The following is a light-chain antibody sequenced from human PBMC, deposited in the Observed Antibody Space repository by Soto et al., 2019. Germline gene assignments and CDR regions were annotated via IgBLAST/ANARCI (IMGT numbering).Light chain of an antibody. V-gene: IGKV1-6*01. CDR2: GAS. CDR3: LHHINYPWT. Sequence: IQMTQSPSSLSASVGDRVTISCGAGQGIGNALGWYQQKPAKPPNVLIYGASTLQSTVPPTFSGSGSCTAFTLPISSLQPEDSATYYCLHHINYPWTFGQGTKVDIK. CDR1: QGIGNA. J-gene: IGKJ1*01.